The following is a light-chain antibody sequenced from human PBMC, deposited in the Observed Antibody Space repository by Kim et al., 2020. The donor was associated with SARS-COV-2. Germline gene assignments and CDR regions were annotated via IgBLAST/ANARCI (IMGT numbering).Light chain of an antibody. V-gene: IGKV3-20*01. Sequence: PVGTATLACRASQSVSSNYLAWYQQKPGQAPRLLIYAASSRATGIPDRFSGSGSQTDFTLTINGLEPEDFALYYCQQYGTSTGYTFGQGTKLEI. J-gene: IGKJ2*01. CDR2: AAS. CDR3: QQYGTSTGYT. CDR1: QSVSSNY.